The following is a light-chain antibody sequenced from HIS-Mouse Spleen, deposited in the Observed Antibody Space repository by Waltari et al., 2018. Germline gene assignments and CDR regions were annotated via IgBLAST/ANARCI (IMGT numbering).Light chain of an antibody. CDR3: CSYAGSSTWV. V-gene: IGLV2-23*01. CDR2: EGS. Sequence: QSALTHPASVSGSPGQSITISCTGTSSDVGSYNLVSWYQQHPGKAHKLMIYEGSKRPSGVSNRFSGSKSGNTASLTISGLQAEDEADYYCCSYAGSSTWVFGGGTKLTVL. J-gene: IGLJ3*02. CDR1: SSDVGSYNL.